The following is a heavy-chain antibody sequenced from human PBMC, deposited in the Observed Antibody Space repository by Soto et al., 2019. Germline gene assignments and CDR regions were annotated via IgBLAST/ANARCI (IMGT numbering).Heavy chain of an antibody. J-gene: IGHJ5*01. D-gene: IGHD2-2*01. CDR1: VFTFSRYG. CDR3: ARDPSEGRVGNWFES. CDR2: ISSSTSYV. V-gene: IGHV3-21*06. Sequence: PGWSLRLSCAASVFTFSRYGMNWLRQAPGKGLGWVASISSSTSYVYYADSVKGRFSTSRDNAKNILYLEMYALRTEDTAVYYCARDPSEGRVGNWFESWGQGTLVTVSS.